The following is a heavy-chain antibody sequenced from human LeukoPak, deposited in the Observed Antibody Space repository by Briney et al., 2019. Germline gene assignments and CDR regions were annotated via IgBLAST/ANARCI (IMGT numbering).Heavy chain of an antibody. J-gene: IGHJ4*02. Sequence: SETLSLTCTVSGASINTYYWSWIRQPPGKGLEWIGYIYYSGTTSYNPSLKTRVTISIDTSKNQFSLKLSSVTAADTAVYYCARVLRPMASQYYVDYWGQGTLVTVSS. CDR3: ARVLRPMASQYYVDY. V-gene: IGHV4-59*01. CDR1: GASINTYY. CDR2: IYYSGTT. D-gene: IGHD3-10*01.